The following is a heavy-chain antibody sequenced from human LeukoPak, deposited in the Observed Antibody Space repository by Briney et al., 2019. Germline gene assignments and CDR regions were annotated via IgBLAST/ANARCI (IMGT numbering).Heavy chain of an antibody. CDR2: IRSKAYGGTT. V-gene: IGHV3-49*04. Sequence: GGSLRLSCTASGFTLGDYAMSWVRQAPGKGLEGVGFIRSKAYGGTTEYAASVKGRFTISRDDSKSIAYLQMNSLKTEDTAVYYCTRVGGLRFLEWLYDYWGQGTLVTVSS. CDR3: TRVGGLRFLEWLYDY. CDR1: GFTLGDYA. J-gene: IGHJ4*02. D-gene: IGHD3-3*01.